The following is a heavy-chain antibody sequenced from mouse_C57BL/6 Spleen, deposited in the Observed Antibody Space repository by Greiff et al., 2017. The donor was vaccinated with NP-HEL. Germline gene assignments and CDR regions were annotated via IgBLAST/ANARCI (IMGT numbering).Heavy chain of an antibody. D-gene: IGHD1-1*02. CDR3: ARRAYGYHWYFDV. CDR1: GYTFTDYY. Sequence: QVHVKQSGPELVKPGASVKISCKASGYTFTDYYINWVKQRPGQGLEWIGWIFPGSGSTYYNEKFKGKATLTVDKSSSTAYMLLSSLTSEDSAVYFCARRAYGYHWYFDVWGTGTTVTVSS. J-gene: IGHJ1*03. CDR2: IFPGSGST. V-gene: IGHV1-75*01.